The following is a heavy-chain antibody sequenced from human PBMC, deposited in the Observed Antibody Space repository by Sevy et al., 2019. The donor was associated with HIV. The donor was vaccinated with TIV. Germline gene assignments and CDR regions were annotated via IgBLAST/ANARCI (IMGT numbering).Heavy chain of an antibody. CDR2: INPNSGGT. CDR3: ARTPEAGSSWSGFDY. Sequence: ASVKVSCKASGYTFTGYYMHWVRQAPGQGLEWMGWINPNSGGTNYAQKFQGRVTMTMDTSISTAYMELGRLRSDDTAVYYGARTPEAGSSWSGFDYWGQGTLVTVSS. CDR1: GYTFTGYY. J-gene: IGHJ4*02. V-gene: IGHV1-2*02. D-gene: IGHD6-13*01.